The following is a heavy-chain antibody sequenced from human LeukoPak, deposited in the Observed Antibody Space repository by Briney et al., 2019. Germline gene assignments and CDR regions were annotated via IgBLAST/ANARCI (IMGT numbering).Heavy chain of an antibody. J-gene: IGHJ4*02. V-gene: IGHV3-21*01. Sequence: SGESLRLSCAASGCSFSSYSMNWVRQAPGKGLEWVSIISRDSRTIVDADSAKGRFTISRDNAKNSLYLQMNSLRAEDTAVYLCASSPPGGPIDYWGKGILVCVSS. CDR2: ISRDSRTI. D-gene: IGHD3-16*01. CDR1: GCSFSSYS. CDR3: ASSPPGGPIDY.